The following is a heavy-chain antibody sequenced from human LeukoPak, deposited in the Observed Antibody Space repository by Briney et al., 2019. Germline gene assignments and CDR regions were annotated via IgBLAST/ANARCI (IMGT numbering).Heavy chain of an antibody. V-gene: IGHV1-2*02. D-gene: IGHD3-22*01. CDR3: ASGSSYDSSGRGFDY. CDR1: EDTFSVYY. J-gene: IGHJ4*02. CDR2: INPNSGGT. Sequence: VASVKVSCKASEDTFSVYYMHWVRQAPGQGLEWMGWINPNSGGTNYAQKFQGRVTMTRDTSISTAYMELSRLRFGDTAVYYCASGSSYDSSGRGFDYWGQGTLVTVSS.